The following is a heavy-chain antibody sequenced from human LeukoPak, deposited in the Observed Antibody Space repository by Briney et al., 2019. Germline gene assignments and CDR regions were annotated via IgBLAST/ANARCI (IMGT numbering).Heavy chain of an antibody. D-gene: IGHD6-19*01. CDR3: ARHLRAVAGGRYFDY. CDR1: GGSISGYY. V-gene: IGHV4-59*08. CDR2: IYHNGGT. J-gene: IGHJ4*02. Sequence: SETLSLTCTVSGGSISGYYWSWIRQPPRKGLEWIGYIYHNGGTNYNPSLQSRLTISVDTSKNQFSLKLSSVTAADTAVYYCARHLRAVAGGRYFDYWGQGTQVTVSS.